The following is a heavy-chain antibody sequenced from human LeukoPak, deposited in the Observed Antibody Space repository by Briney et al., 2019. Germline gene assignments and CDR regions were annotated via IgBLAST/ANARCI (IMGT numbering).Heavy chain of an antibody. Sequence: HGASVKVSCKASGGTFSSYAISWVRQAPGQGLEWMGGIIPIFGTANYAQKFQGRVTITADESASTAYMELSSLRSEDTAVYYCARSRDCSSTSCYVEDYYGMDVWGQGTTVTVSS. V-gene: IGHV1-69*13. J-gene: IGHJ6*02. CDR2: IIPIFGTA. D-gene: IGHD2-2*01. CDR1: GGTFSSYA. CDR3: ARSRDCSSTSCYVEDYYGMDV.